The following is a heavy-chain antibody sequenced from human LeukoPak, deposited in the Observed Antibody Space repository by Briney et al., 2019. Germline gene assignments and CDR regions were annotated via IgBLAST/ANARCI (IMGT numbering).Heavy chain of an antibody. Sequence: GRSLRLSCAASGFTFDDYAMHWVRQAPGKGLEWVSGISWNSGNIDYADSVKGRFTISRDNAKNSPYLQMNSLRAEDTALYYCAKDYDSSAYPPYYFDYWGQGTLVTVSS. J-gene: IGHJ4*02. CDR2: ISWNSGNI. V-gene: IGHV3-9*01. CDR1: GFTFDDYA. D-gene: IGHD3-22*01. CDR3: AKDYDSSAYPPYYFDY.